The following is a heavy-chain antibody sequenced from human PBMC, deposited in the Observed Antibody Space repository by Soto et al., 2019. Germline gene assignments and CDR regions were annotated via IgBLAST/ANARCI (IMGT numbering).Heavy chain of an antibody. J-gene: IGHJ6*02. D-gene: IGHD6-13*01. CDR1: GFSLSTSGVG. V-gene: IGHV2-5*01. Sequence: SGPTLVNPTQTLTLTCTFSGFSLSTSGVGVGWIRQPPGKALEWLALIYWNDDKRYSPSLKSRLTITKDTSKNPVVLTMTNMDPVDTATYYCAHSSPGIAAASYSSRYYYYGMDVRGQGTTVTVSS. CDR2: IYWNDDK. CDR3: AHSSPGIAAASYSSRYYYYGMDV.